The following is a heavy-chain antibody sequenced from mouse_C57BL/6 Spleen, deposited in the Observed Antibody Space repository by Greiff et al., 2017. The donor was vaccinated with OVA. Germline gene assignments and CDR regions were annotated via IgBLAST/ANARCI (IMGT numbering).Heavy chain of an antibody. CDR3: ARSTGNGRFAY. J-gene: IGHJ3*01. CDR1: GYTFPGYW. Sequence: VKLMESGAELMKPGASVKLSCTATGYTFPGYWIEWVKQRPGHGLEWIGEILPGSGSTNYNDKFKGKATFTADTSSNTAYMQLSSLTTEDSAIYYCARSTGNGRFAYWGQGTLVTVSA. CDR2: ILPGSGST. V-gene: IGHV1-9*01. D-gene: IGHD4-1*01.